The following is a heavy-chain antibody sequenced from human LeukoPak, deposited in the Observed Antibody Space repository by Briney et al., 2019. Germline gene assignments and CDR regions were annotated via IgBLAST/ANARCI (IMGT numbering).Heavy chain of an antibody. Sequence: GGSLRLSCVASGFIFRNYWMSWVRQAPGKGLEWGANINHDGGDKNYVDSVKGRFTISRDNAKSSLYLQMNSLRVEDTAVYYCAITGGPTVTAFDLWGQGILVTVSS. CDR1: GFIFRNYW. J-gene: IGHJ4*02. CDR2: INHDGGDK. D-gene: IGHD4-17*01. V-gene: IGHV3-7*02. CDR3: AITGGPTVTAFDL.